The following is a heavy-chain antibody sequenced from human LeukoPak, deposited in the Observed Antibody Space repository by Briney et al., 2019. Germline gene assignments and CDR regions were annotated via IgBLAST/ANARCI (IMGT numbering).Heavy chain of an antibody. CDR3: ARTQITMIVVVPSAPFDY. J-gene: IGHJ4*02. Sequence: SETLSLTCTVSGGSISSSSYYWGWIRQPPGKGLEWIGSIYYSGSTYYNPSLKSRVTISVDTSKNQFSLKLSSVTAADTAVYYCARTQITMIVVVPSAPFDYWGQGTLVTVSS. CDR2: IYYSGST. D-gene: IGHD3-22*01. CDR1: GGSISSSSYY. V-gene: IGHV4-39*07.